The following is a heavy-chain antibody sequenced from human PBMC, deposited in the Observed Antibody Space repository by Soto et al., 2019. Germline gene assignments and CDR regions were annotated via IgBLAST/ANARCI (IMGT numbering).Heavy chain of an antibody. J-gene: IGHJ4*02. CDR2: INPSSGHT. CDR3: ARSNDRYYFDY. V-gene: IGHV1-46*01. CDR1: GYTFINYY. Sequence: GSVKVSCKACGYTFINYYIHLVRQAPGQGLEWLGMINPSSGHTNSAQKFQARVTLTRGPSTHTVDMDLSSLRSEDTAVYYCARSNDRYYFDYWGQGTMVTVSS. D-gene: IGHD2-8*01.